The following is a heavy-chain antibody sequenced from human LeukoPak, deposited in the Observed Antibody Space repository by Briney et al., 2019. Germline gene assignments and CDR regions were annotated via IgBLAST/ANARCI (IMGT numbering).Heavy chain of an antibody. J-gene: IGHJ6*03. CDR1: GYTFTSYD. CDR3: ARGAYSSSSVWTYYYYYMDV. V-gene: IGHV1-8*03. CDR2: MNPNSGNT. D-gene: IGHD6-6*01. Sequence: ASVKVSCKASGYTFTSYDINWVRQATGQGLEWMGWMNPNSGNTGYAQRFQGRVTITRNTSISTAYMELSSLRSEDTAVYYCARGAYSSSSVWTYYYYYMDVWGKGTTVTVSS.